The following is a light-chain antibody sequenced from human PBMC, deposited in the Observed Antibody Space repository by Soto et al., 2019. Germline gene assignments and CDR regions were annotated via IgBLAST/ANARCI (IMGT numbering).Light chain of an antibody. V-gene: IGKV3-11*01. J-gene: IGKJ4*01. CDR2: DAS. CDR1: QSLSSY. CDR3: QQRSNWLT. Sequence: DIVLTQSPATLSLPPVQSATLSCRASQSLSSYLAWYQQKPGQAPRLLIYDASNRATGIPARFSGSGSGTDFTLTISSLEPEDFAVDYCQQRSNWLTFGGGTKVAIK.